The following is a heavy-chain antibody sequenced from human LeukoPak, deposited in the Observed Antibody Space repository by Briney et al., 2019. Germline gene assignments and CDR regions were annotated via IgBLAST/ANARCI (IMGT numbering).Heavy chain of an antibody. Sequence: ASVKVSCKASGYTFTSYYMHWVRQAPGQGLEWMGIINPSGGSTSYAQEFQGRVTMTRDTSTSTVYMELSSLRSEDTAVYYCARGAETYYDFWSGYSPYYFDYWGQGTLVTVSS. J-gene: IGHJ4*02. CDR1: GYTFTSYY. CDR2: INPSGGST. D-gene: IGHD3-3*01. CDR3: ARGAETYYDFWSGYSPYYFDY. V-gene: IGHV1-46*01.